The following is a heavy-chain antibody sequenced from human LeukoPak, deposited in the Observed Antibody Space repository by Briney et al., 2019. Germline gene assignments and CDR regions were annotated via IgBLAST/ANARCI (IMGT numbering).Heavy chain of an antibody. J-gene: IGHJ3*02. Sequence: GESLKISCKGSGYSFTSYWIGWVRQMPGKGLEWMGIIYPGDSDIRYSPSFQGQVTISADKSVSTAYLQWSSLKASDTAMYYCARRVVVTAADAFDIWGQGTMVTVSS. V-gene: IGHV5-51*01. CDR1: GYSFTSYW. CDR2: IYPGDSDI. CDR3: ARRVVVTAADAFDI. D-gene: IGHD2-21*02.